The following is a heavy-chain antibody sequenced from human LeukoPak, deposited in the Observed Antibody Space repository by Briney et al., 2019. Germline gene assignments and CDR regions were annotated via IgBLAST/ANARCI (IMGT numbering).Heavy chain of an antibody. CDR2: IYSAGST. CDR3: ATYSILNAREFRY. CDR1: GFTFSSYG. Sequence: PGGSLRLSCAASGFTFSSYGMHWVRQPPGKGLEWVSLIYSAGSTHYADSLKGRFTISRDKSKNTVYLQMNSLRAEDTAVYYCATYSILNAREFRYWGQGTLVTVTS. D-gene: IGHD4-11*01. J-gene: IGHJ1*01. V-gene: IGHV3-NL1*01.